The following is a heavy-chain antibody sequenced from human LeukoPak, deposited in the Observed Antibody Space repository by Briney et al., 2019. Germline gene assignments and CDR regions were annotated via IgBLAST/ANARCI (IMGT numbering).Heavy chain of an antibody. CDR3: ARRDYLDHFYYIDV. CDR2: IKPSGRT. D-gene: IGHD3-10*01. J-gene: IGHJ6*03. Sequence: LSCTGSGFTFSSYGMHWIRQPPGKGLEWIGEIKPSGRTNYNPSLESRVTISVDTSKNHFSLKLSSVTATDTAVYYCARRDYLDHFYYIDVWDKGNTVTVSS. CDR1: GFTFSSYG. V-gene: IGHV4-34*01.